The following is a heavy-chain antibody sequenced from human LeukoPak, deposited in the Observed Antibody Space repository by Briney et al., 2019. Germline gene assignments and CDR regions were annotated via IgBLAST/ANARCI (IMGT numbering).Heavy chain of an antibody. Sequence: ASVKVSCKTFGYTFTSYYIHWVRQAPGQGLEWMGIINPNGGSTTYAQKFQGRVTMTRDTSTSTVYMELSSLRSEDTAVFYCARDSIVGATRFDLWGRGTLVTVSS. CDR2: INPNGGST. J-gene: IGHJ2*01. CDR1: GYTFTSYY. D-gene: IGHD1-26*01. V-gene: IGHV1-46*01. CDR3: ARDSIVGATRFDL.